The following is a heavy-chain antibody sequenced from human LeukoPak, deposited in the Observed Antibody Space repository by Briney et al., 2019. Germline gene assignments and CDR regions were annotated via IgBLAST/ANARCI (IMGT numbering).Heavy chain of an antibody. J-gene: IGHJ4*02. CDR1: GYTFTNDY. V-gene: IGHV1-46*01. CDR3: ARDLDHSGNYHTFDY. CDR2: IHPSGGST. Sequence: ASVEFSCKASGYTFTNDYMHWVRQAPGQGLEWMGLIHPSGGSTDYAQKFQGRVTMTGDTSTTTVYMELSSLRSEDTGVYYCARDLDHSGNYHTFDYWGQATLVTVSS. D-gene: IGHD1-26*01.